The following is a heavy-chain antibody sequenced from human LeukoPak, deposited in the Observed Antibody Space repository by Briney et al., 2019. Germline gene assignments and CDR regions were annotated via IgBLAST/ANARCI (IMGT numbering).Heavy chain of an antibody. CDR3: AKEGARTSGYFDY. V-gene: IGHV3-23*01. Sequence: PGQCLRLSCAASGLTFSSYAMRWVRQAPGKGLEWVSAISGSGGSTYYADSVKGRFTISRDNSKNTLYLQMNSLRAEDTAVYYCAKEGARTSGYFDYWGQGTLVTVSS. J-gene: IGHJ4*02. CDR2: ISGSGGST. CDR1: GLTFSSYA. D-gene: IGHD3-10*01.